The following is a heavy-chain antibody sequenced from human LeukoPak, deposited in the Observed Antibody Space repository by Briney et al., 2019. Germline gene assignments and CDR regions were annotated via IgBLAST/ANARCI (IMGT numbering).Heavy chain of an antibody. D-gene: IGHD3-22*01. CDR1: GFTFSDYY. Sequence: GSLRLSCAASGFTFSDYYMSWIRQAPGRGLEWIGYIYYSGSTNYNPSLKSRATISVDTSKNQFSLKLSSVTAADTAVYYCAAYDSSGLSAFDIWGQGTMVTVSS. CDR2: IYYSGST. V-gene: IGHV4-59*08. J-gene: IGHJ3*02. CDR3: AAYDSSGLSAFDI.